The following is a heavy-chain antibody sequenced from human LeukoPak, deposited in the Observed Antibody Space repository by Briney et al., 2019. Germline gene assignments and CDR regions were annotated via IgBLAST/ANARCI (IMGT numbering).Heavy chain of an antibody. Sequence: GGSLRLSCAASGFTFSSYSMNWVRQAPGKGLEWVSSISSSSSYIYYADSVKGRFTISRDNAKNSLYLQMNSLRAEDTAVYYCARDWGPSMVRALDPWGQGTLVTVSS. CDR1: GFTFSSYS. CDR2: ISSSSSYI. CDR3: ARDWGPSMVRALDP. J-gene: IGHJ5*02. D-gene: IGHD3-10*01. V-gene: IGHV3-21*01.